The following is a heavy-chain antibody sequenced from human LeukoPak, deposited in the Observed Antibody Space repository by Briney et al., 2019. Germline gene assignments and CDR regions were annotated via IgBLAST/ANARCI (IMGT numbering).Heavy chain of an antibody. J-gene: IGHJ4*02. CDR1: GFTFSDYY. Sequence: GGSLRLSCAASGFTFSDYYMSWIRQAPGKGLEWVSFISSTSSYIKDADSVKGRFTISRDNAKKSLYLQMNSLRAEDTAVYYCAREIHLDYWGQGTLVTVSS. CDR2: ISSTSSYI. V-gene: IGHV3-11*05. CDR3: AREIHLDY.